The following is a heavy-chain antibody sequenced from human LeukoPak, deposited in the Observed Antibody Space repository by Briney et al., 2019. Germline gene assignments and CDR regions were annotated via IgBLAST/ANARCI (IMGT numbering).Heavy chain of an antibody. V-gene: IGHV3-30*18. Sequence: GGSLRLSCAASGFTFSSYGMHWVRQAPGKGLEWVAVISYDGSNKYYADSVKGRFTISRDNSKNTLYLQMNSLRAEDTAVYYCAQAKESYGSVSLCMDVWGKGTTVTVSS. CDR1: GFTFSSYG. CDR3: AQAKESYGSVSLCMDV. D-gene: IGHD3-10*01. J-gene: IGHJ6*04. CDR2: ISYDGSNK.